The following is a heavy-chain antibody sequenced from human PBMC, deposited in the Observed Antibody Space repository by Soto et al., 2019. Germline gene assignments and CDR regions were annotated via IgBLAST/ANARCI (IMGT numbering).Heavy chain of an antibody. CDR2: ISAYNGET. V-gene: IGHV1-18*01. CDR1: GYTFTSYG. J-gene: IGHJ4*02. CDR3: ARPLYSSGWYGTLDY. Sequence: QVQLVQSGAEVKKPGASVKVSCKASGYTFTSYGISWVRQAPGQGLEWMGWISAYNGETNYAQKVQGRVTLTTDTSRSTAYMEVRSLRSDDTAVYYCARPLYSSGWYGTLDYWGQGTLVTVSS. D-gene: IGHD6-19*01.